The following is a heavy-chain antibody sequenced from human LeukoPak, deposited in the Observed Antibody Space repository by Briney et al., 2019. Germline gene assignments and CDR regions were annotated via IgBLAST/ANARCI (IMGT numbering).Heavy chain of an antibody. CDR3: ARDSGYCSGGSCYNWFDP. J-gene: IGHJ5*02. CDR1: GYTFTSYA. V-gene: IGHV1-3*03. CDR2: INAGNGNT. Sequence: ASVKVSCKASGYTFTSYAMHRVRQAPGQRLEWMGWINAGNGNTKYSQEFQGRVTITRDTSASTAYMELSSLRSEDMAVYYCARDSGYCSGGSCYNWFDPWGQGTLVTVSS. D-gene: IGHD2-15*01.